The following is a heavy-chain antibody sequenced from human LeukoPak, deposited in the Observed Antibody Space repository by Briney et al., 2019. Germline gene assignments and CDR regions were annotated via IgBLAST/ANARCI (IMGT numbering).Heavy chain of an antibody. CDR1: GGSITSYY. V-gene: IGHV4-59*08. CDR3: SPFPLFDY. Sequence: SETLSLTCSVSGGSITSYYWGWVRQPPGKGLEWIGYIFYSGSTNYNPSLRSRVTISVDTSKNEFSLKFYCASAVPNYYGTGSPFPLFDYWGPGTLVTVS. CDR2: IFYSGST. J-gene: IGHJ4*02. D-gene: IGHD3-10*01.